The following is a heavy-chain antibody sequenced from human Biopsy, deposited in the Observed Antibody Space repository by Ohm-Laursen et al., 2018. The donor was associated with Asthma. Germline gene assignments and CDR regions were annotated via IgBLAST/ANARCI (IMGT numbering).Heavy chain of an antibody. D-gene: IGHD6-19*01. J-gene: IGHJ6*02. Sequence: SVKVSCKAPGGTFSNFAISWVRQAPGQGLEWLGGILTVFGTTNYAQKFQGRVTITADESTSTAYMEVTSLRSEDTAIYYCARCQVGYSSGWSLLLKKIYYSGMDVWGQGTAVTVSS. CDR3: ARCQVGYSSGWSLLLKKIYYSGMDV. CDR1: GGTFSNFA. CDR2: ILTVFGTT. V-gene: IGHV1-69*13.